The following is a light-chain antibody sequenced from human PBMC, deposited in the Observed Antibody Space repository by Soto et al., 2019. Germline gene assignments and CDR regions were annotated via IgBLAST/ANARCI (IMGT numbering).Light chain of an antibody. CDR3: SSYTSSSTLYV. CDR2: DVS. Sequence: QPVPTQPPSVSGSPGQSITISCTGTSSDVGGYNYVSWYQQHPGKAPKLMIYDVSKRPSGVSNRFSGSKSGNTASLTISGLQAEDEADYYCSSYTSSSTLYVFGTGTKVTVL. V-gene: IGLV2-14*01. J-gene: IGLJ1*01. CDR1: SSDVGGYNY.